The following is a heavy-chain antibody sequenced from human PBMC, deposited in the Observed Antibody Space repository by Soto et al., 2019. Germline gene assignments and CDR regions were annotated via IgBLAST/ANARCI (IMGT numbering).Heavy chain of an antibody. D-gene: IGHD2-15*01. J-gene: IGHJ3*02. CDR3: ARDPGRILDAFDI. CDR1: GGTFSSHA. Sequence: GASVKVSCKASGGTFSSHAISWVRQAPGQGLEWMGGIIPIFGTANYAQKFQGRVTITADESTSTAYMELSSLRSEDTAVYYCARDPGRILDAFDIWGQGTMVTVSS. V-gene: IGHV1-69*13. CDR2: IIPIFGTA.